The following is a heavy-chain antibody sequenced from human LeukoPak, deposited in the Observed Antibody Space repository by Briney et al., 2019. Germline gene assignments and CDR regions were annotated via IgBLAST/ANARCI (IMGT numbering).Heavy chain of an antibody. V-gene: IGHV3-48*03. CDR1: GLTFSGYE. CDR2: ISSSGSTI. J-gene: IGHJ4*02. D-gene: IGHD4-17*01. CDR3: ARGHTAVTRHFDF. Sequence: GGSRRLSGEASGLTFSGYEMNWVRQAPGKGLKWVSYISSSGSTIYYADSVKGRFTISRDDAKNLLYLDMNSLRAEDTAVYYCARGHTAVTRHFDFWGQGTLVTVSS.